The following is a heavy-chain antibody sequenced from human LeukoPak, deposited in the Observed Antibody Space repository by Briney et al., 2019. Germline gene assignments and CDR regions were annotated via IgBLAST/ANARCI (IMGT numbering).Heavy chain of an antibody. Sequence: PGGSLRLSCAASGFTFSSSAMSWVRQGPGKGLEWVSSISGSGGSTYYADSVKGRFTISRDNSKNTVYLQMNSLRAEDTAVYYCAKGPLLWDWGQGTLVTVSS. J-gene: IGHJ4*02. CDR3: AKGPLLWD. CDR2: ISGSGGST. CDR1: GFTFSSSA. D-gene: IGHD2/OR15-2a*01. V-gene: IGHV3-23*01.